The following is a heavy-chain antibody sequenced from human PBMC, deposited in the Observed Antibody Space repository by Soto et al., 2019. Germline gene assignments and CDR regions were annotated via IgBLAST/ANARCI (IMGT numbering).Heavy chain of an antibody. J-gene: IGHJ5*02. CDR3: TRDLNHDCGP. CDR2: MNPDGSEQ. V-gene: IGHV3-7*04. CDR1: GFTFSDYW. D-gene: IGHD2-21*01. Sequence: EVHLVESGGALVQPGGSLRLSCAASGFTFSDYWMTWVRQTPGKGLEGVANMNPDGSEQYYLDSVKGRFTISRDNAKNSLYLQMNSLGGEDTAVYYCTRDLNHDCGPWGQGTQVIVSS.